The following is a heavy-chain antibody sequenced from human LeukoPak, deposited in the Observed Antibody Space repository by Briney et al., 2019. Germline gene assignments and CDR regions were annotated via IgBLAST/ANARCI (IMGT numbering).Heavy chain of an antibody. Sequence: PSETLSLTCAVSGGSISSYYWSWIRRPPGKGLEWIGYIYTSGSTNYNPSLKSRVTISLDTSKNHFSLNLSSVTAADTAMYYCARSGGWQSPFDYWGQGTLVTVSS. CDR1: GGSISSYY. CDR3: ARSGGWQSPFDY. CDR2: IYTSGST. V-gene: IGHV4-4*09. J-gene: IGHJ4*02. D-gene: IGHD6-19*01.